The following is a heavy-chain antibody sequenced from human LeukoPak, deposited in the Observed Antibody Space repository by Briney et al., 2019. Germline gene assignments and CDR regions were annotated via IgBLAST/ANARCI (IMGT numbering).Heavy chain of an antibody. CDR1: GGFISSGNW. CDR2: IHHSVGT. V-gene: IGHV4-4*02. J-gene: IGHJ4*02. Sequence: PSETLSLTCAVSGGFISSGNWWGWFRQPPGKGLEWIGEIHHSVGTNYNPSLKSRVAISMDKSENQFSLDLTSVTAADTAMYYCARKGPATIADYWGRGTPVTVSS. CDR3: ARKGPATIADY. D-gene: IGHD4-11*01.